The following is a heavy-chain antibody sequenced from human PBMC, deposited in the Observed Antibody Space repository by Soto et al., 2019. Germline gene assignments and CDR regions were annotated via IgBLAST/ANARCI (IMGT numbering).Heavy chain of an antibody. D-gene: IGHD3-16*02. Sequence: QVQLQESGPGLVKPSETLSLTCTVSGGSVSSGSYYWSWIRQPPGKGLEWIGYIYYSGSTNYNPSLKSRVTISVDTSKNQFSLKLSSVTAADTAVYYCARVLMITFGGVIPTWFDPWGQGTLVTVSS. CDR2: IYYSGST. CDR1: GGSVSSGSYY. CDR3: ARVLMITFGGVIPTWFDP. J-gene: IGHJ5*02. V-gene: IGHV4-61*01.